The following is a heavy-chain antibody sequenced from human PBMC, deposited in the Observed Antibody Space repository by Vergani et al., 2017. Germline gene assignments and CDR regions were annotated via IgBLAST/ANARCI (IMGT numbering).Heavy chain of an antibody. CDR3: AREEISLTVEGANYMDI. CDR1: GDRVSNKSAG. CDR2: TYFMSKWYN. D-gene: IGHD3-22*01. Sequence: QVQLHQSGPGLVKPSQTLSLTCAISGDRVSNKSAGWTWIRQSPSRGLEWLGRTYFMSKWYNDYAASVKSRMTINSDTSKNLFSLQLQSVTPEDTAVYYWAREEISLTVEGANYMDIGGKGTTVTVSS. J-gene: IGHJ6*03. V-gene: IGHV6-1*01.